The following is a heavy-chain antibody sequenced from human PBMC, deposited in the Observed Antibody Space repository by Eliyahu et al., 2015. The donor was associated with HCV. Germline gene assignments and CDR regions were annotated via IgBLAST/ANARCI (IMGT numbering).Heavy chain of an antibody. CDR2: MNPNSGNT. CDR3: ARALSYGRSRWELQQRPFDY. J-gene: IGHJ4*02. V-gene: IGHV1-8*01. CDR1: GYTFTSYD. D-gene: IGHD1-26*01. Sequence: QVQLVQSGAEVKKPGASVKVSCKASGYTFTSYDINWVRQATGQGLEWMGWMNPNSGNTGYAQKFQGRVTMTRNTSISTAYMELSSLRSEDTAVYYCARALSYGRSRWELQQRPFDYWGQGTLVTVSS.